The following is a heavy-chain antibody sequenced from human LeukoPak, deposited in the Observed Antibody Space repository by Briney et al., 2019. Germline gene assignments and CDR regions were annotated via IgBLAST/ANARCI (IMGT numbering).Heavy chain of an antibody. D-gene: IGHD3-10*01. J-gene: IGHJ4*02. CDR2: ISGSGGST. Sequence: PGGTLRLSCAASGFTFSSYGMSWVRQAPGKGLEWVSAISGSGGSTYYADSVKGRFTLSSDNSKNTLHLQMNSLRAEDTAVYYCAKDSDYYGSGSSVDYWGQGTLVTVSS. CDR1: GFTFSSYG. CDR3: AKDSDYYGSGSSVDY. V-gene: IGHV3-23*01.